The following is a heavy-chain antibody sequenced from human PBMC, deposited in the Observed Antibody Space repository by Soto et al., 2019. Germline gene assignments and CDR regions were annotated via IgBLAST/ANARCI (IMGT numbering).Heavy chain of an antibody. J-gene: IGHJ4*02. D-gene: IGHD6-19*01. CDR2: IYYSRST. CDR3: ARDRPVAGHRHFDY. Sequence: NPSETLSLTCTVSGGSISSGDYYWSWIRQPPGKGLEWIGYIYYSRSTYYNPSLKSRVTISVDTSKNQFSLKLSSVTAADTAVYYCARDRPVAGHRHFDYWGQGTLVTVSS. V-gene: IGHV4-30-4*01. CDR1: GGSISSGDYY.